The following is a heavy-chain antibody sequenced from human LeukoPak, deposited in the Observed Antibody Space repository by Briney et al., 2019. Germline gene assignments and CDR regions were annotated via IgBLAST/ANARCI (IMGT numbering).Heavy chain of an antibody. D-gene: IGHD3-22*01. CDR1: GFNFNIYA. V-gene: IGHV3-21*01. CDR3: ARVDLHYDSSGYYRGGLGY. Sequence: GRSLRLSCEASGFNFNIYAMGWVRQAPGKGLQWVSVIGSRGTDKHYADTVRGRFDISRDNAKNSLYLQMNSLRAEDTAVYYCARVDLHYDSSGYYRGGLGYWGQGTLVTVSS. J-gene: IGHJ4*02. CDR2: IGSRGTDK.